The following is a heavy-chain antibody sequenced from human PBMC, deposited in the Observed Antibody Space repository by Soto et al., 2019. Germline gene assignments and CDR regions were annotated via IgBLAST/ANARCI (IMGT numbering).Heavy chain of an antibody. CDR1: GFTFSSYA. CDR2: ISGSGGST. D-gene: IGHD3-10*02. J-gene: IGHJ6*02. V-gene: IGHV3-23*01. Sequence: EVQLLESGGGLVQPGGSLRLSCAASGFTFSSYAMSWVRQAPGKGLEWVSAISGSGGSTYYADSVKGRFTISRDNSKNTLNLQMNSLRAEDTAVYYCANYVRYYYGMDVWGQGTTVTVSS. CDR3: ANYVRYYYGMDV.